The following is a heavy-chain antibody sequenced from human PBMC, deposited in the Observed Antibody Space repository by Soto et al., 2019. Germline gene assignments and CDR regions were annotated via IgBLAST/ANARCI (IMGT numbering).Heavy chain of an antibody. CDR3: AKDLMGWNYYGSGSYYNWFDP. V-gene: IGHV3-30*18. D-gene: IGHD3-10*01. CDR1: GFTFSSYG. CDR2: ISYDGSNK. Sequence: GGSLRLSCAASGFTFSSYGMHWVRQAPGKGLEWVAVISYDGSNKYYADSVKGRFTISRDNSKNTLYLQMNSLRAEDTAVYYCAKDLMGWNYYGSGSYYNWFDPWGQGTLVTVSS. J-gene: IGHJ5*02.